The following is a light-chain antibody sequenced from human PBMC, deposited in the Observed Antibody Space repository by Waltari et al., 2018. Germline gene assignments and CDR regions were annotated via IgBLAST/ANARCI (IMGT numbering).Light chain of an antibody. V-gene: IGLV2-23*01. CDR1: SSDVGTYNF. CDR3: CAYVSGDTWV. Sequence: QSPLTQPASVSGSPGQSITISCTGTSSDVGTYNFVSWYQQHPGKAPKLMIYEDYKRPSGVSNRFSGSKSCNTASLAISGLQAEDEADYYCCAYVSGDTWVFGGGTELAVL. CDR2: EDY. J-gene: IGLJ3*02.